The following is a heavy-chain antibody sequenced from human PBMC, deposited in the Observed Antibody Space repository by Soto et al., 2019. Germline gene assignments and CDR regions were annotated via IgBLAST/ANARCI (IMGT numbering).Heavy chain of an antibody. CDR2: IWYEGSNK. D-gene: IGHD3-10*01. CDR1: GYTFIRYG. V-gene: IGHV3-33*01. Sequence: QVQLVESGGGVVQPGMSLRLSCAASGYTFIRYGMHWVRQAPGKGLEWLGVIWYEGSNKYYADSVKGRFTISRDNSKNTVFLQMDSLRVEDTAMYYCGSDGSGGAWGWFDPWGQGTLVSVSS. J-gene: IGHJ5*02. CDR3: GSDGSGGAWGWFDP.